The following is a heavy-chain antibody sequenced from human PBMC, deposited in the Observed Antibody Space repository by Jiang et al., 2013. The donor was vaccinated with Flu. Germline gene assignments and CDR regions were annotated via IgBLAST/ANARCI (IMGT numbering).Heavy chain of an antibody. V-gene: IGHV1-8*01. D-gene: IGHD2-2*02. CDR2: MNPNSGNT. Sequence: SGAEVKKPGASVKVSCKASGYTFTSYDINWVRQATGQGLEWMGWMNPNSGNTGYAQKFQGRVTMTRNTSISTAYMELSSLRSEDTAVYYCARAGYCSSTSCYMYYYYGMDVWGQGTTVTVSS. J-gene: IGHJ6*02. CDR3: ARAGYCSSTSCYMYYYYGMDV. CDR1: GYTFTSYD.